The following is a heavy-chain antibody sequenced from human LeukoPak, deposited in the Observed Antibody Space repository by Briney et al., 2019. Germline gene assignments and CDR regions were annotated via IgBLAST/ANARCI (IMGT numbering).Heavy chain of an antibody. CDR2: IRYDGSNK. CDR3: AKDAVPAAINYYYYYMDV. D-gene: IGHD2-2*01. Sequence: GGSLRLSCAASGFTFSSYGMHWVRQAPGKGLEWVAFIRYDGSNKYYADSVKGRFTISRDNSKNTLYLQMNSLRAEDTAVYYCAKDAVPAAINYYYYYMDVWGKGTTVTVSS. CDR1: GFTFSSYG. J-gene: IGHJ6*03. V-gene: IGHV3-30*02.